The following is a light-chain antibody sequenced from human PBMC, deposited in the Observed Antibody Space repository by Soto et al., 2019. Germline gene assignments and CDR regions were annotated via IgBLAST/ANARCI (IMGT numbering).Light chain of an antibody. J-gene: IGLJ1*01. V-gene: IGLV2-14*01. CDR1: GSNIGNNF. CDR3: SSYTSSSTLLV. CDR2: EVS. Sequence: QSVLTQPPSISAAPGQTVTISCSGRGSNIGNNFVSWYQQHPGKAPKLMIYEVSNRPSGVSNRFSGSKSGNTASLTISGLQAEDEADYYCSSYTSSSTLLVFGTGTKVTVL.